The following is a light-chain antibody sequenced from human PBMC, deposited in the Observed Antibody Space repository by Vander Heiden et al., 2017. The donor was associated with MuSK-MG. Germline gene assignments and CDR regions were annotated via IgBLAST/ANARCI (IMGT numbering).Light chain of an antibody. CDR1: QRISTC. CDR2: NAS. Sequence: DIQMPQSTSTPSASVGDRVTITCRASQRISTCLTWFQQKPGKPPNLLIYNASSLESGVPSRFSGSGSGTEFTLTISSLQPDDFATYYCQQYQSYSLTFGGGTKVEIK. J-gene: IGKJ4*01. CDR3: QQYQSYSLT. V-gene: IGKV1-5*03.